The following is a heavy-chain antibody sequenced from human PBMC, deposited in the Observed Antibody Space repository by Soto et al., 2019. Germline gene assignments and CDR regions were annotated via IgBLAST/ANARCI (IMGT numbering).Heavy chain of an antibody. V-gene: IGHV1-69*13. CDR1: GGTFSSYA. CDR3: ASAYYDSSGYYPGPYYYYGMDV. D-gene: IGHD3-22*01. Sequence: ASVKVSCKASGGTFSSYAISWVRQAPGQGLEWMGGIIPIFGTANYAQKFQGRVTITADESTSTAYMELSSLRSEDTAVYYCASAYYDSSGYYPGPYYYYGMDVWGQGTTVTVSS. CDR2: IIPIFGTA. J-gene: IGHJ6*02.